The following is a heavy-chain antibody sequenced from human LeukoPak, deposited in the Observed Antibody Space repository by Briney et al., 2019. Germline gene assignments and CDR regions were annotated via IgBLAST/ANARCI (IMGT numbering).Heavy chain of an antibody. J-gene: IGHJ4*02. D-gene: IGHD3-3*01. CDR3: AREASYDFWSGFRLYYFDH. V-gene: IGHV1-2*02. CDR1: GYTFTGYY. Sequence: ASVKVSCKASGYTFTGYYMQWVRRAPGQGLEWLGWINPNNGGTNYAQKFQGRVTMTTDTSSSTVYMQLSSLTSDDTAVYYCAREASYDFWSGFRLYYFDHWGQGTLVTVSS. CDR2: INPNNGGT.